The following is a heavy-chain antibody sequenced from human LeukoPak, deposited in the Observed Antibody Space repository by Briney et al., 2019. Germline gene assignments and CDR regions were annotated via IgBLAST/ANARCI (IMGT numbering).Heavy chain of an antibody. V-gene: IGHV3-74*01. CDR1: GFTFSTYW. CDR2: INSDGSDT. D-gene: IGHD6-13*01. Sequence: GGSLRLSCAASGFTFSTYWMHWVRQAPGKGLVWVSRINSDGSDTSYADSVKGRFTISRDNAKNTLYLQMNSLRAEDTAVYYCARGVSPLNYYFDYWGQGILVTVSS. CDR3: ARGVSPLNYYFDY. J-gene: IGHJ4*02.